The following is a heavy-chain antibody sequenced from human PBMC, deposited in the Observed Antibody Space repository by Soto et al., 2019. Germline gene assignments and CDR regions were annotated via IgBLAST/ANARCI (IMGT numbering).Heavy chain of an antibody. J-gene: IGHJ6*02. CDR3: ARHYYSSSSYYYGMDV. D-gene: IGHD6-6*01. CDR2: IYPGDSDT. CDR1: GYSFTSYW. Sequence: GESLITSCTGSGYSFTSYWIGWGRQMPGKGLEWMGIIYPGDSDTRYSPSFQGQVTIPADKSISTAYLQWSSLKASDTAMYYCARHYYSSSSYYYGMDVWGQGTTVTVSS. V-gene: IGHV5-51*01.